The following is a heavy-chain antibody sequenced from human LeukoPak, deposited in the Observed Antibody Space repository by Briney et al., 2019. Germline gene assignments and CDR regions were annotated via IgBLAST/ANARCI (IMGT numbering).Heavy chain of an antibody. CDR2: IRYDGNNK. D-gene: IGHD3-22*01. V-gene: IGHV3-30*02. CDR1: GFAFISYA. Sequence: GGSLRLSCAASGFAFISYAMSWVRQAPGKGLEWVAFIRYDGNNKYYADSVKGRFTISRDNSKNTLYLQMNRLRTEDTAVYYCAKKWSGDYDSSGVNDAFDIWGQGTMVTVS. J-gene: IGHJ3*02. CDR3: AKKWSGDYDSSGVNDAFDI.